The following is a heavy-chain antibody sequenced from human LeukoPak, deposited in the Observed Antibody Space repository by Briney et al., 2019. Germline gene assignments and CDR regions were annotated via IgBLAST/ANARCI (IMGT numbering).Heavy chain of an antibody. V-gene: IGHV3-7*01. CDR2: IKQDGSEE. CDR1: GFTFSSYW. CDR3: ASRTPDNWNYVVDY. D-gene: IGHD1-7*01. Sequence: PGGSLRLSCAASGFTFSSYWMSWVRQAPGKGLEWVANIKQDGSEEYYVDSVKGRFTISRDNAKNSLYLQMNSLRAEDTAVYYCASRTPDNWNYVVDYWGQGTLVTVSS. J-gene: IGHJ4*02.